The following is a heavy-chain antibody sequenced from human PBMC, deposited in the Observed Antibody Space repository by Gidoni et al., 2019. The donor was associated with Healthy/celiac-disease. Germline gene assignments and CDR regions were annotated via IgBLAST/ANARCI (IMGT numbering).Heavy chain of an antibody. V-gene: IGHV4-4*07. D-gene: IGHD6-19*01. Sequence: QVQLQESGPGLVKPSETLSLTCTVPGGSISSSYWSWIRQPAGKGLEWIGRIYTSGSTNYNPSLKSRVTMSVDTSKNQFSLKLSSVTAADTAVYYCARVGQWLAGGAFDIGGQGTMVTVSS. CDR3: ARVGQWLAGGAFDI. CDR1: GGSISSSY. J-gene: IGHJ3*02. CDR2: IYTSGST.